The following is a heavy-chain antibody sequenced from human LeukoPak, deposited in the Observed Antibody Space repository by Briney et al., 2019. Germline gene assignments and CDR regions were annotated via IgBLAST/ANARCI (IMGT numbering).Heavy chain of an antibody. Sequence: PGGSLRLSCAASGFTFSSYAMSWVRQAPGKGLEWVSSISGSGGSTFYADSVKGRFTISRDNSKNTLYLQMNSLRAEDTAVYYCAKMGRGSGSYYNEFDYWGQGTPVTVSS. V-gene: IGHV3-23*01. CDR1: GFTFSSYA. CDR2: ISGSGGST. J-gene: IGHJ4*02. CDR3: AKMGRGSGSYYNEFDY. D-gene: IGHD3-10*01.